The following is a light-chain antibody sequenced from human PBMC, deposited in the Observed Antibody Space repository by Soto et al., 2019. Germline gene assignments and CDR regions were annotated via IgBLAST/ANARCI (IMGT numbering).Light chain of an antibody. CDR3: QQYKDNPLT. J-gene: IGKJ1*01. CDR1: QRMSGW. V-gene: IGKV1-5*01. CDR2: DVS. Sequence: DIQMTQSPSTLSASVGDTVTITCRASQRMSGWLAWHQQKPGKAPKLLIYDVSALKRGVPPRFSGSGSGSEFTLTITNLQSDDFATYYCQQYKDNPLTFGQGTKVDIK.